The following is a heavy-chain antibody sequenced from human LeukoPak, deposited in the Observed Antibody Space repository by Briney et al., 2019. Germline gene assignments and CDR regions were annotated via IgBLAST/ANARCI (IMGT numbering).Heavy chain of an antibody. CDR3: ARGHGENRRYYDFWSGYPDNDY. D-gene: IGHD3-3*01. V-gene: IGHV4-31*03. J-gene: IGHJ4*02. Sequence: PSQTLSLTCTVSGGSISSGGYYWSWIRQHPGKGLEWIGYIYYSGSTYYNPSLKSRVTISVDTSKNQFSLKLSSVTAADTAVYYCARGHGENRRYYDFWSGYPDNDYWGQGTLVTVSS. CDR1: GGSISSGGYY. CDR2: IYYSGST.